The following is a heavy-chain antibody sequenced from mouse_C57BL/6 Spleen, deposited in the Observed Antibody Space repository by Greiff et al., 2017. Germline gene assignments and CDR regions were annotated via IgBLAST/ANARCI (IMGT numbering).Heavy chain of an antibody. CDR1: GFTFSSYA. Sequence: EVKLMESGGGLVKPGGSLKLSCAASGFTFSSYAMSWVRQTPEKRLEWVATISDGGSYTYYPDNVKGRFTISRDNAKNNLYLQMSHLKSEDTAMYYCARDGNYPYYYAMDYWGQGTSVTVSS. CDR3: ARDGNYPYYYAMDY. CDR2: ISDGGSYT. V-gene: IGHV5-4*01. D-gene: IGHD2-1*01. J-gene: IGHJ4*01.